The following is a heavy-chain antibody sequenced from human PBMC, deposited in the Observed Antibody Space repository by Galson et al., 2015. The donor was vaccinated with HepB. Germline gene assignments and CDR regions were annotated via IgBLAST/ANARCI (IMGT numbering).Heavy chain of an antibody. CDR3: AKTGDRQVY. D-gene: IGHD2-21*01. CDR2: ISYDGSNK. CDR1: GFTFSSYG. Sequence: SLRLSCAASGFTFSSYGMHWVRQAPGKGLEWVAVISYDGSNKYYADSVKGRFTISRDNSKNTLYLQMNSLRAEDTAVYYCAKTGDRQVYWGQGTLVTVSS. J-gene: IGHJ4*02. V-gene: IGHV3-30*18.